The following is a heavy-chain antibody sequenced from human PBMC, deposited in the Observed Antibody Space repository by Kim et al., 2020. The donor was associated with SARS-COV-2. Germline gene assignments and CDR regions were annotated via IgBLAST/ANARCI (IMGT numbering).Heavy chain of an antibody. D-gene: IGHD5-18*01. V-gene: IGHV3-23*01. CDR2: IRGSGGST. J-gene: IGHJ3*02. CDR3: AKVFNSIQLFDI. Sequence: GGSLRLSCAASGFTFTSSAMSWVRQAPGKGLEWVSAIRGSGGSTYYADSVKGRFTISRDNSKNTLYLQMNSLRAEDTAVYYCAKVFNSIQLFDIWGQGTMVTVSS. CDR1: GFTFTSSA.